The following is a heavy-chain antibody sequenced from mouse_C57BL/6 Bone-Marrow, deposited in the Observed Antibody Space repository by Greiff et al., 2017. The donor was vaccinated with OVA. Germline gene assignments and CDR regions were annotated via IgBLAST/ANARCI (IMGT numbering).Heavy chain of an antibody. CDR1: GYTFTNYW. CDR3: ARWGYGYYYAMDY. D-gene: IGHD2-2*01. J-gene: IGHJ4*01. V-gene: IGHV1-63*01. CDR2: IYPGGGYT. Sequence: VQGVESGAELVRPGTSVKMSCKASGYTFTNYWIGWAKQRPGHGLEWIGDIYPGGGYTNYNEKFKGKATLTADKSSSTAYVQFSSLTSEDSAIYYCARWGYGYYYAMDYWGQGTSVTVSS.